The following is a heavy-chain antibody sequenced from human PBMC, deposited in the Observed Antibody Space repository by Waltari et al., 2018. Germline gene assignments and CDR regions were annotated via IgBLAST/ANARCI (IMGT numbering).Heavy chain of an antibody. CDR2: NYHSGST. CDR1: GGSISSSNW. Sequence: QVQLQESGPGLVKPSGNLSLTCAVSGGSISSSNWWSWVRPPPGKGLEWIGENYHSGSTNYSRTLKGRVTISVDKSTIQFSLKLSSVTAADTAVYYCASKEVSTFGGVAPFDYWGQGTLVTVSS. J-gene: IGHJ4*02. V-gene: IGHV4-4*02. CDR3: ASKEVSTFGGVAPFDY. D-gene: IGHD3-16*01.